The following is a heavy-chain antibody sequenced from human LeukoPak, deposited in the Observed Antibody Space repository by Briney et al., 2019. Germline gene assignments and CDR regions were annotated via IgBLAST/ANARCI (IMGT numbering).Heavy chain of an antibody. D-gene: IGHD3-22*01. CDR1: GGXISGYY. CDR2: MSSGGST. Sequence: SETLSLTCSVSGGXISGYYWTWIRQPAGKGLEWIGRMSSGGSTTYNPSFKGRVTMSLDTSKRQFSLNLSSVTAADTAVYYCARDQTYYVSSGYYYVTYLQHWGQGILVTVSS. J-gene: IGHJ1*01. V-gene: IGHV4-4*07. CDR3: ARDQTYYVSSGYYYVTYLQH.